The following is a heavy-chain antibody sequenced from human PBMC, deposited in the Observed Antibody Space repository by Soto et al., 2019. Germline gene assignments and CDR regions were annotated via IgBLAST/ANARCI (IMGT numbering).Heavy chain of an antibody. CDR3: AKGGPDGFCSGGRCYFDY. V-gene: IGHV3-9*01. D-gene: IGHD2-15*01. CDR1: GFTFDDYA. CDR2: ISWNSNII. J-gene: IGHJ4*02. Sequence: EVQLVESGGGLVQPGRSLRLSCAASGFTFDDYAMHWVRRVPGKGLEWVSSISWNSNIIGYADSVKGRFTISRDNAKNSLYLPMNSLRLEDTALYYCAKGGPDGFCSGGRCYFDYWGQGTLVTVSS.